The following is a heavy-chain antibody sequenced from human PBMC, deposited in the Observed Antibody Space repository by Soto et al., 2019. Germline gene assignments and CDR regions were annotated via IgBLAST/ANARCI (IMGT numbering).Heavy chain of an antibody. Sequence: QVQLQESGPGLVKPSQTLSLTCTVSGGSISSGDNYWSWIRQPPGKGLEWIGYIYYSGSTYYKSSLKSRVIISIDTSKNQFSLKLSSVTAADTAVYYCARKGWPDVFDIWGQGAMVTVSS. CDR1: GGSISSGDNY. CDR2: IYYSGST. CDR3: ARKGWPDVFDI. J-gene: IGHJ3*02. V-gene: IGHV4-30-4*01.